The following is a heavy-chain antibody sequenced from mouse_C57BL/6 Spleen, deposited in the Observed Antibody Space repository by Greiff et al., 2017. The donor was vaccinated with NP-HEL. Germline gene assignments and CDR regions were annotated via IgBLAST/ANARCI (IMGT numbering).Heavy chain of an antibody. CDR3: VRQDYYAMDY. V-gene: IGHV10-1*01. CDR1: GFSFNTYA. CDR2: IRSKSNNYAT. Sequence: EVHLVESGGGLVQPKGSLKLSCAASGFSFNTYAMNWVRQAPGKGLEWVARIRSKSNNYATYYADSVKDRFTISRDDSESMLYLQMNNLKTEDTAMYYCVRQDYYAMDYWGQGTSVTVSS. J-gene: IGHJ4*01.